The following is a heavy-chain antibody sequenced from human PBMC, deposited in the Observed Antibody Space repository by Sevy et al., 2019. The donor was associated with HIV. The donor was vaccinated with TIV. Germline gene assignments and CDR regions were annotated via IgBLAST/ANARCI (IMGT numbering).Heavy chain of an antibody. CDR3: ARDGIRFLEWLDFDY. D-gene: IGHD3-3*01. CDR1: GFTFSSYA. J-gene: IGHJ4*02. CDR2: ISYDGSNN. V-gene: IGHV3-30-3*01. Sequence: GGSLRLSCAASGFTFSSYAMHWVRQAPGKGLECVAVISYDGSNNYSADSVKGRFTISRDNSKNMLYLQMNSLRAEDTAVYYCARDGIRFLEWLDFDYWGQGTLVTVSS.